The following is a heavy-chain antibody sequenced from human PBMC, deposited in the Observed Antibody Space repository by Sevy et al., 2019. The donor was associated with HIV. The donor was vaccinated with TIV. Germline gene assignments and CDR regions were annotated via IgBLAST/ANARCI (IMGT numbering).Heavy chain of an antibody. J-gene: IGHJ4*01. V-gene: IGHV3-7*01. Sequence: GESLKISCAASRFTFKTYWMSWVRQAPGKGLEWVGNIKEDGSAKYYADSVRGRFTISRDNAKNSLYLQMSSLGVEDTAVYYCARDSPGYGGYSYWGQGTLVTVSS. D-gene: IGHD1-26*01. CDR3: ARDSPGYGGYSY. CDR2: IKEDGSAK. CDR1: RFTFKTYW.